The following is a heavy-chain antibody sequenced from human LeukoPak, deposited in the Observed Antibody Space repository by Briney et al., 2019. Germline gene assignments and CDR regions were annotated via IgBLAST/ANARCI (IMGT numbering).Heavy chain of an antibody. D-gene: IGHD3-10*01. V-gene: IGHV4-4*07. CDR1: GGSISSYF. J-gene: IGHJ4*02. Sequence: PSETLSLTCTVSGGSISSYFWSWIRQPAGKGLEWIGRISSTGRTDYNPSLTSRVTISVDTSKNQFSMKLSSVTAADTAVYYCARGALLWFGDRMEYYFDYWGQGTLLTVSS. CDR2: ISSTGRT. CDR3: ARGALLWFGDRMEYYFDY.